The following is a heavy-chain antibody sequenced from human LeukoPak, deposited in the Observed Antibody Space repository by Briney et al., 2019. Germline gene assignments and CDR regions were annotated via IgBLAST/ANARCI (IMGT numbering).Heavy chain of an antibody. CDR1: GFTFSSYG. J-gene: IGHJ4*02. D-gene: IGHD4-17*01. V-gene: IGHV3-30*03. Sequence: GGSLRLSCAASGFTFSSYGMNWVRQAPGKGREWVAVISYDGSNKYYADSVRGRFTISRDNAKNSLYLQMNSLRAEDTAVYFCARDNYYGDYTIDYWGQGTLVTVSS. CDR2: ISYDGSNK. CDR3: ARDNYYGDYTIDY.